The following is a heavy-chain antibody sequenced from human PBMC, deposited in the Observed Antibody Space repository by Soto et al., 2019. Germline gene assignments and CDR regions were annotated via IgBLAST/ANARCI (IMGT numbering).Heavy chain of an antibody. D-gene: IGHD3-9*01. Sequence: ASVKVSCKASGYTFTGYYMHWVLQAPGQGLEWMGWINPNSGGTNYAQKFQGRVTMTRDTSISTAYMELSRLRSDDTAVYYCARVRFDWLDSPGDSWGQGTLVTVSS. CDR2: INPNSGGT. J-gene: IGHJ4*02. CDR1: GYTFTGYY. V-gene: IGHV1-2*02. CDR3: ARVRFDWLDSPGDS.